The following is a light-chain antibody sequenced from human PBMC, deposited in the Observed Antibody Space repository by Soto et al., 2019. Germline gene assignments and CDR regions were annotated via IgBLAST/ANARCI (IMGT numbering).Light chain of an antibody. V-gene: IGLV2-14*03. J-gene: IGLJ1*01. Sequence: QSALTQPASVSGSPGQSITISCTGTSSDVGSYNYVSWYQHHPGKVPKLMIYDVSSRPSGVSNRFSGSKSGNTASLTISGLQTEDEADYYCRSYTTSETRVFGTGTKLTVL. CDR3: RSYTTSETRV. CDR1: SSDVGSYNY. CDR2: DVS.